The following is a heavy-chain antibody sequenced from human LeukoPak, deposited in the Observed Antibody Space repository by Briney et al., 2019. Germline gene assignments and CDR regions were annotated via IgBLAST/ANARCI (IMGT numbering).Heavy chain of an antibody. CDR2: INHSGST. D-gene: IGHD3-10*01. Sequence: TPSETLSLTCAVYSGSFSGYYWNWIRQPPGKGLEWIGEINHSGSTNYNPSLKSRVTISVDTSKNQFSLKLSSVTAADTAVYYCARVIRGALRAAVFDIWGQGTMVTVSS. V-gene: IGHV4-34*01. J-gene: IGHJ3*02. CDR3: ARVIRGALRAAVFDI. CDR1: SGSFSGYY.